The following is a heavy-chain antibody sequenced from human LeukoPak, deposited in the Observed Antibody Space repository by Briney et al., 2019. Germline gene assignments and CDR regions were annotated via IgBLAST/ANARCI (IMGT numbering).Heavy chain of an antibody. CDR1: GFTFSSYW. D-gene: IGHD2-21*02. J-gene: IGHJ6*03. V-gene: IGHV3-74*01. CDR2: INSDGSST. Sequence: QSGGSLRLSCAASGFTFSSYWMHWVRHAPGKGRVWVSRINSDGSSTIYGDSMKGRFTISRDNAKNTLYLQMNSLRAEDTAVYYCARTGVVVTLGYHYYYMDVWGKGTTVTVSS. CDR3: ARTGVVVTLGYHYYYMDV.